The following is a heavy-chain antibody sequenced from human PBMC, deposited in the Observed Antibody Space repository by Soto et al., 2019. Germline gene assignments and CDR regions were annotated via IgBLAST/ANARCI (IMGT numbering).Heavy chain of an antibody. J-gene: IGHJ4*02. CDR2: ISGSGGST. V-gene: IGHV3-23*01. CDR3: AKPSVPRPRKTVTLDF. CDR1: GFTFSSYA. D-gene: IGHD4-17*01. Sequence: EVQLLESGGGLVHPGGSLRLSCAASGFTFSSYAMSWVRQAPGKGLEWVSAISGSGGSTYYADSVKGRFTISRDNSKNTLYLQMNSLRAEDTALYYCAKPSVPRPRKTVTLDFWGQGTLVTVSS.